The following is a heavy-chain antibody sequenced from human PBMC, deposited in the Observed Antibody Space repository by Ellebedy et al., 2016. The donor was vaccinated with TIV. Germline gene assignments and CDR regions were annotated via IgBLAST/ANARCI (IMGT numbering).Heavy chain of an antibody. CDR2: LNSNSRT. V-gene: IGHV3-53*01. J-gene: IGHJ3*01. CDR1: GFSVRYNH. Sequence: PGGSLRLSCPVSGFSVRYNHMKWVRQAPWQCLECVSLLNSNSRTYYAESVRGRFTISRDNSRNFVFLQMNSLRPEDTATYYCARDHAIKVAAPGYDAFDVWGQGTKVSVSA. D-gene: IGHD2-8*01. CDR3: ARDHAIKVAAPGYDAFDV.